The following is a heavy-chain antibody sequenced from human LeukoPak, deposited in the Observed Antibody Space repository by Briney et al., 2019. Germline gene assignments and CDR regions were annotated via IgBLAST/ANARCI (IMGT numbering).Heavy chain of an antibody. Sequence: AGRTLRLSCAASGFTFSSYGMHWVRQAPGKGPDWVAVILYDGSNKYYADSVKGRFTISRDNSKNTLFLQMNSLRAEDTAVYYCAKRSEYSSGWDSCDYWGQGTLVTVSS. J-gene: IGHJ4*02. CDR3: AKRSEYSSGWDSCDY. V-gene: IGHV3-30*18. D-gene: IGHD6-19*01. CDR2: ILYDGSNK. CDR1: GFTFSSYG.